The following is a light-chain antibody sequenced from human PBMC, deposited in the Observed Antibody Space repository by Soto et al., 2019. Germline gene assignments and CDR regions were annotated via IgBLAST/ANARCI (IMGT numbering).Light chain of an antibody. V-gene: IGKV1D-8*01. J-gene: IGKJ1*01. CDR1: QGIRSY. CDR3: HQYYSFPWT. Sequence: VIWMTQSPSLLSASTGDRVTISCRMSQGIRSYLAWYQQKPGKAPELLIYAASTLQSGVPSRFSGSGSGTDFTLTISCLQSEDFATYYCHQYYSFPWTFGQGTKVEIK. CDR2: AAS.